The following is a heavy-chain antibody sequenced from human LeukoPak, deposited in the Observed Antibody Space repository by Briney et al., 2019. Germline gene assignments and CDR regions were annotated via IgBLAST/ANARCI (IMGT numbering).Heavy chain of an antibody. CDR1: GYTFTGYY. Sequence: ASVKVSCKASGYTFTGYYMHWVRQAPGQGLEWMGWINPNSGGTNYAQKFQGRVTMTRDTSISTAYMELSRLRSDDTAVYYCARGAPKYCSSTSCYWSPFDPWGQGTLVTVSS. CDR2: INPNSGGT. CDR3: ARGAPKYCSSTSCYWSPFDP. D-gene: IGHD2-2*01. J-gene: IGHJ5*02. V-gene: IGHV1-2*02.